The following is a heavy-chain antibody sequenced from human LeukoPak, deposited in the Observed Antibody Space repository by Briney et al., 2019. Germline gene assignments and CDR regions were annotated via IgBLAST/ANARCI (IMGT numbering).Heavy chain of an antibody. J-gene: IGHJ4*02. Sequence: PGGSLRLSCATSGFTFRNYGMHWVRQAPGKGLEWVAIIYYDGSKKYYSDSVEGRFTISRDNSNMVYLQMNSLRVEDTAVYYCARVGFSSSPMGVDYWGQGTLVTVSS. CDR3: ARVGFSSSPMGVDY. D-gene: IGHD2-2*01. V-gene: IGHV3-33*01. CDR1: GFTFRNYG. CDR2: IYYDGSKK.